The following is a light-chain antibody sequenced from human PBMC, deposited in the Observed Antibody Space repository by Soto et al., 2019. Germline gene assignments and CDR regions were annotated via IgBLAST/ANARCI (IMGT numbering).Light chain of an antibody. Sequence: EIVLTQSPATLSLSPGERATLSCRASQSVSSYLAWYQQKSGQAPRLLIFDASNRATGIPARFSGSGSGTDFTLTISSLEPEEFAVYYCQQRSNWPPTFGGGTKVEIK. J-gene: IGKJ4*01. CDR3: QQRSNWPPT. CDR1: QSVSSY. V-gene: IGKV3-11*01. CDR2: DAS.